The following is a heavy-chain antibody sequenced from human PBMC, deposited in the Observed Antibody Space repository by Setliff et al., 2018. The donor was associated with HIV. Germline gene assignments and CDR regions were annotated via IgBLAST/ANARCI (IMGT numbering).Heavy chain of an antibody. D-gene: IGHD6-19*01. J-gene: IGHJ4*01. CDR1: GYTFTSYP. Sequence: KVSCKASGYTFTSYPMHWVRQAPGQGLEWMGVINTSGGSAGYAEKFRGRVTMTRDTSTNTVYMDLRNLRSEDTAVYYCARNQGDASGWYAGDYWGHGTLVTV. CDR2: INTSGGSA. V-gene: IGHV1-46*01. CDR3: ARNQGDASGWYAGDY.